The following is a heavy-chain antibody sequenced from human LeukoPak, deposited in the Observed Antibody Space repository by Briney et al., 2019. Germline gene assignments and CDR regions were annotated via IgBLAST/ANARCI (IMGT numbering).Heavy chain of an antibody. J-gene: IGHJ4*02. D-gene: IGHD1-14*01. CDR3: AKNDDGGITHFDY. CDR1: GFTFSSYS. Sequence: PGGSLRLSCAASGFTFSSYSMNWVRQAPGKGLEWVSSISSSSSYIYYADSVKGRFTISRDNSKNTVYLQMSSLRAEDTAVYYCAKNDDGGITHFDYWGQGTLVTVSS. CDR2: ISSSSSYI. V-gene: IGHV3-21*01.